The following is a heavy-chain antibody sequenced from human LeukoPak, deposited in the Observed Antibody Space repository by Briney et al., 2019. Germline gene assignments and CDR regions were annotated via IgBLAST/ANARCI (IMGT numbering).Heavy chain of an antibody. V-gene: IGHV3-30-3*02. J-gene: IGHJ4*02. Sequence: PGRSLRLSCAASGFTFSSYAMHWVRQAPGKGLEWVAVISYDGSNKYYADSVKGRFTISRDNSKNTLYLQMNSLRAEDTAVYYCAKSSMVYAANFDYWGQGTLVTVSS. CDR1: GFTFSSYA. CDR3: AKSSMVYAANFDY. CDR2: ISYDGSNK. D-gene: IGHD2-8*01.